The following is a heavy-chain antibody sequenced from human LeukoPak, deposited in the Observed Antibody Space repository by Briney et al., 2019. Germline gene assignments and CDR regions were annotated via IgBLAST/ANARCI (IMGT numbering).Heavy chain of an antibody. CDR3: ARLTKGRFFGYFFDF. Sequence: SETLSLTCTVSGVSVSGTNFCWGWVRQPPGKGLEWIGNIYYSGTTSSNPSLNSRVSVSVDTSTNQFSLKMTSVTAADTAVYYCARLTKGRFFGYFFDFWGQGALVTVSS. CDR1: GVSVSGTNFC. J-gene: IGHJ4*02. CDR2: IYYSGTT. D-gene: IGHD3-3*01. V-gene: IGHV4-39*01.